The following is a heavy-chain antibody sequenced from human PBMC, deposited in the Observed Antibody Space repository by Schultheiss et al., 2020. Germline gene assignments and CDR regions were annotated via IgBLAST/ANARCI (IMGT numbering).Heavy chain of an antibody. J-gene: IGHJ6*02. CDR3: AKGRISKYQLQREAGMDV. D-gene: IGHD2-2*01. Sequence: SQTLSLTCTVSGGSISSGGYYWSWIRQPPGKGLEWIGYIYYSGSTYYNPSLKSRVTISVDTSKNQFSLKLSSVTAADTALYYCAKGRISKYQLQREAGMDVWGQGTTVTVSS. CDR1: GGSISSGGYY. V-gene: IGHV4-30-4*08. CDR2: IYYSGST.